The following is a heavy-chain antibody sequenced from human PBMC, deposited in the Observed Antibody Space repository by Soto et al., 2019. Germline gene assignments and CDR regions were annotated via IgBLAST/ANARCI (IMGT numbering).Heavy chain of an antibody. CDR1: GFTFSSFL. CDR3: ARAPYSSSSFRFDY. J-gene: IGHJ4*02. Sequence: DVQLVESGGGLIQPGGSLRLSCSGSGFTFSSFLMHWVRQAPGKGLEYVAGISDSGGSTYYADSVQGRFTISRDSSTLYLQMSGLRPEDTALYYCARAPYSSSSFRFDYWGQGTLVTVSS. D-gene: IGHD6-6*01. V-gene: IGHV3-64D*06. CDR2: ISDSGGST.